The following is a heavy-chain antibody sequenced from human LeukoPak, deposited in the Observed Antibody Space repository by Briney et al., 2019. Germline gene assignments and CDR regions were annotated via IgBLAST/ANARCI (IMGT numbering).Heavy chain of an antibody. Sequence: PGGSLRLSCAASGFTFSSYAMHWVRQAPGKGLEWVAVISYDGSNKYYADSVKGRFTISRDNSKNTLYLQMNSLRAEDTAVYYCAKSDGSGDWFDPWGQGTLVTVSS. CDR2: ISYDGSNK. D-gene: IGHD3-10*01. V-gene: IGHV3-30*04. CDR3: AKSDGSGDWFDP. J-gene: IGHJ5*02. CDR1: GFTFSSYA.